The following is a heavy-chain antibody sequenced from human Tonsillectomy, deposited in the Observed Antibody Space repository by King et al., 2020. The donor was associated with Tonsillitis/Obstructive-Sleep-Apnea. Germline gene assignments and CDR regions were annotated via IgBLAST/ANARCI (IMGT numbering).Heavy chain of an antibody. CDR3: ARGYDMFTTYVMAV. D-gene: IGHD3-9*01. J-gene: IGHJ6*02. Sequence: VQLVESGAEVKKPGASVKVSCRASGYTFIDYYIHWVRQAPGQGPEWMGWINPNSGGTKYAQKFQGRVTMTRDTSINKAYMESNRLRYADTAVYYCARGYDMFTTYVMAVWGQGTTVTVSS. CDR2: INPNSGGT. V-gene: IGHV1-2*02. CDR1: GYTFIDYY.